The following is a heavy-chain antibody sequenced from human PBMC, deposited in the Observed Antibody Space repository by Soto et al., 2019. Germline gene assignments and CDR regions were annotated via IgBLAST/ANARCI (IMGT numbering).Heavy chain of an antibody. CDR1: GVSISNSSYY. CDR2: IYYSGIT. V-gene: IGHV4-39*01. J-gene: IGHJ4*02. Sequence: NPSETLSLTCTVSGVSISNSSYYWGWIRRPPGKGLEWIGTIYYSGITYYNPSLKSRVTISVDTSKNQFSLKLTSVTAADTAVYYCARHGSNWGQGTLVTV. CDR3: ARHGSN.